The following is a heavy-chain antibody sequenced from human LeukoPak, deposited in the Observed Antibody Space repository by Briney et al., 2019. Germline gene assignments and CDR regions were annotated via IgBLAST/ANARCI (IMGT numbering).Heavy chain of an antibody. CDR1: GFAVNTYD. V-gene: IGHV3-48*01. CDR2: FGISGTI. J-gene: IGHJ4*02. D-gene: IGHD5/OR15-5a*01. CDR3: AGYGVYPY. Sequence: GGSLRLSCAASGFAVNTYDMNWVRQAPGEGPQWIAYFGISGTIYYADSVRGRFTISRDSAKNSLYLQMNGLRVDDTAIYYCAGYGVYPYWGQGTPVTVSS.